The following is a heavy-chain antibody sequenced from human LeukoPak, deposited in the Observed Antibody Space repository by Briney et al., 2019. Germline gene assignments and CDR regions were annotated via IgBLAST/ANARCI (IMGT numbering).Heavy chain of an antibody. Sequence: GGSLRLSCAASGFTFSSYEMNWVRQAPGKGLEWVSYISSSGTTTYYAASVKGRFTISRDNAKNSLYLQMNSLRAEDTAVYYCARAVNDFWSGYNWFDPWGQGTLVTVSS. D-gene: IGHD3-3*01. CDR1: GFTFSSYE. J-gene: IGHJ5*02. CDR2: ISSSGTTT. V-gene: IGHV3-48*03. CDR3: ARAVNDFWSGYNWFDP.